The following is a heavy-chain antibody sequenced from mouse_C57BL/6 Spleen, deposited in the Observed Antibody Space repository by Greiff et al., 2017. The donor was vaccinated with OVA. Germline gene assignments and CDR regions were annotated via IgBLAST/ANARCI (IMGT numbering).Heavy chain of an antibody. D-gene: IGHD1-1*01. CDR2: IDPSDSYT. CDR1: GYTFTSYW. CDR3: ARGYGSSRYYAMDY. V-gene: IGHV1-69*01. Sequence: QVQLQQPGAELVMPGASVKLSCKASGYTFTSYWMHWVKQRPGQGLEWIGEIDPSDSYTNYNQKFKGKSTLTVDKSSSTAYMQLSSLTSEDSAVYYCARGYGSSRYYAMDYWGQGTSVTVSS. J-gene: IGHJ4*01.